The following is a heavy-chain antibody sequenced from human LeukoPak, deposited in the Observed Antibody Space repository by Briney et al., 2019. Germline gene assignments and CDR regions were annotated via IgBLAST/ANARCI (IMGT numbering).Heavy chain of an antibody. Sequence: PSGTLSLTCAVSGGSISSNNWWGWVRQPPGKGLEWIGEIYHSGSPNYNPSLKSRVTISVDKSRNHFSLNLSSVTAADTAVYYCAREDYSGSYYLNAFDIWGQGTMVTVSS. V-gene: IGHV4-4*02. CDR3: AREDYSGSYYLNAFDI. D-gene: IGHD1-26*01. CDR1: GGSISSNNW. CDR2: IYHSGSP. J-gene: IGHJ3*02.